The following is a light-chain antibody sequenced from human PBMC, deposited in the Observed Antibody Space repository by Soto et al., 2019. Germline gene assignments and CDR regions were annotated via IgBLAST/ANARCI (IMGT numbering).Light chain of an antibody. Sequence: QSVLTQPPSVSGAPGQRVTISCTESSSNIGAGYDVHWYQQLPGTAPKLLIYGNSNRPSGVPDQFSGSKSGTSASLAITGLQAEDEADYYCQSYDSSLSGGVFGGGTKLTVL. CDR1: SSNIGAGYD. CDR2: GNS. J-gene: IGLJ3*02. CDR3: QSYDSSLSGGV. V-gene: IGLV1-40*01.